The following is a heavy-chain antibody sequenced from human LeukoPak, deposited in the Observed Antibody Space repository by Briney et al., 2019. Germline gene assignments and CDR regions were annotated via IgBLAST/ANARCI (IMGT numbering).Heavy chain of an antibody. D-gene: IGHD6-13*01. CDR3: ASPFSWYRPGDY. Sequence: GGSLRLSCAASGFTYSDYYMSWIRQAPGKGLEWLSYISGSGTRIYYADSVKGRFTISRDNPKKSLYLQMNSLRAEDTAVYYCASPFSWYRPGDYWGQGTLVTVSS. CDR2: ISGSGTRI. J-gene: IGHJ4*02. CDR1: GFTYSDYY. V-gene: IGHV3-11*01.